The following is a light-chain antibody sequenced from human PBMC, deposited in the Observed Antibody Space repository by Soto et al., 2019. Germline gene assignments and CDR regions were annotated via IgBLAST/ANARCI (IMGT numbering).Light chain of an antibody. J-gene: IGLJ3*02. CDR2: RNN. CDR1: SSNIGINY. Sequence: QSVLTQPPSASGTPGQSVSISCSGSSSNIGINYVFWYQQLPGTAPKLLIYRNNQRPSEVPDRFSGSKSGTSASLAISGLRSEDEADYYCAAWDDSLNAWVFGGGTKLTVL. V-gene: IGLV1-47*01. CDR3: AAWDDSLNAWV.